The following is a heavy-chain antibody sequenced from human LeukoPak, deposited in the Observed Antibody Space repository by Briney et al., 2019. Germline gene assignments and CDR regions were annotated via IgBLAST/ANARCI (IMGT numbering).Heavy chain of an antibody. V-gene: IGHV3-21*01. J-gene: IGHJ4*02. D-gene: IGHD3-10*01. CDR1: GFTFNRYN. CDR3: ARAIYGSGSSTVAY. CDR2: ISTSSSCI. Sequence: PGGSLRLSCAASGFTFNRYNMNWVRRAPGKGLEWVSSISTSSSCIYYADSVKGRFTISRDNAKNSLYLQMNSLRAEDTAVYYCARAIYGSGSSTVAYWGQGTLVTVSS.